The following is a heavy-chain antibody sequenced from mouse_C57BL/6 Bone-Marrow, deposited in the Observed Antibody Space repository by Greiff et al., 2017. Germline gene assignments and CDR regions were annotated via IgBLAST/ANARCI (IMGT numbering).Heavy chain of an antibody. Sequence: EVKLQESGGGLVKPGGSLKLSCAASGFTFSSYAMSWVRQTPEKRLEWVATISDGGSYTYYPDNVKGRFTISRDNAKNNLYLQMSHLKSEDTAMYYCARDWYGSSYLAWFAYWGQGTLVTVSA. CDR2: ISDGGSYT. J-gene: IGHJ3*01. CDR1: GFTFSSYA. CDR3: ARDWYGSSYLAWFAY. V-gene: IGHV5-4*01. D-gene: IGHD1-1*01.